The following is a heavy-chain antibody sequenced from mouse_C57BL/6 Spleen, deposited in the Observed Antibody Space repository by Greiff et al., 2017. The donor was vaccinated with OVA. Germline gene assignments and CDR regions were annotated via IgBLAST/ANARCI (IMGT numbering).Heavy chain of an antibody. CDR3: ARKYYGSSPFAY. Sequence: VQLQQSGAELVRPGTSVKVSCKASGYAFTNYLIEWVKQRPGQGLEWIGVINPGSGGTNYNEKFKGKATLTADKSSSTAYMQLSSLTSEDSAVYFCARKYYGSSPFAYWGQGTLVTVSA. CDR2: INPGSGGT. CDR1: GYAFTNYL. J-gene: IGHJ3*01. V-gene: IGHV1-54*01. D-gene: IGHD1-1*01.